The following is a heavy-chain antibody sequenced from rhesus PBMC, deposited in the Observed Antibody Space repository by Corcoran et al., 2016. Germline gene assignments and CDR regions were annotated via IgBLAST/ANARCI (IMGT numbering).Heavy chain of an antibody. CDR1: GFTFSDDY. Sequence: EVQLVESGGGLVQPGGSLRLSCAAPGFTFSDDYMEWVRQAPGKGLEWVGQINPNGGTPFLMDSVKGRFTISRDNAKNPLYLQINSLKIEDTAVYYCTTVDYWGQGVLVTVSS. J-gene: IGHJ4*01. V-gene: IGHV3-10*01. CDR3: TTVDY. CDR2: INPNGGTP.